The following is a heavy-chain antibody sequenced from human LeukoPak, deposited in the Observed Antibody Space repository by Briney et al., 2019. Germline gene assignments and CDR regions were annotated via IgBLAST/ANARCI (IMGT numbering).Heavy chain of an antibody. CDR3: ASVDTAMVTCDY. Sequence: PSETLSLTCTVSGGSISSSSYYWGWIRQPPGKGLEWIGSIYYSGSTYYNPSLKSRVTISVDTSKNQFSLKLSSVTAADTAVYYCASVDTAMVTCDYWGQGTLVTVSS. J-gene: IGHJ4*02. V-gene: IGHV4-39*07. CDR1: GGSISSSSYY. CDR2: IYYSGST. D-gene: IGHD5-18*01.